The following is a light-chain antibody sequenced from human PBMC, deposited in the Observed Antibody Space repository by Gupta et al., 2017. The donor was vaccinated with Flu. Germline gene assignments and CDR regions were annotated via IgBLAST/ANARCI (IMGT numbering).Light chain of an antibody. CDR1: QSISSW. CDR2: KAS. Sequence: DIQMTQSPSTLSASVGDRVTITCRASQSISSWLAWYQQKPGKAPDLLIYKASSLEGGVPSRFSGSGSGTEFTLTITGLQPDDFATYYCQQYNTYPETFGQGTRVELK. J-gene: IGKJ1*01. CDR3: QQYNTYPET. V-gene: IGKV1-5*03.